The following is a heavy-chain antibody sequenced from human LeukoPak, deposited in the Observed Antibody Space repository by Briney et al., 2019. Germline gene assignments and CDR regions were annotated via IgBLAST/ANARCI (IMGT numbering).Heavy chain of an antibody. CDR3: AREGRYGDYEGY. J-gene: IGHJ4*02. Sequence: SETLSLTCTVSGGSVWSYYWSWIRQPAGKELEWIGRIYSGGSTNHNPSLKSRVTMSVDTSKNQFSLKLSSVTAADTAVYYCAREGRYGDYEGYWGQGTLVTVSS. CDR1: GGSVWSYY. D-gene: IGHD4-17*01. CDR2: IYSGGST. V-gene: IGHV4-4*07.